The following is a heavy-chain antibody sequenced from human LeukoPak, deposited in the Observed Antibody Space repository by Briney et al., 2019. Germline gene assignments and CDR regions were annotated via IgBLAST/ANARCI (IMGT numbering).Heavy chain of an antibody. J-gene: IGHJ4*02. Sequence: GESLKISCMGSGYRLTNYWMGWVRHVPGSGLEWMGVIYPSDSDTRYSPSFQGQVTISADKSIDTAYLQWSSLQASDTAMYYCARQRDSGFDFDSWGQGTLVTVSS. V-gene: IGHV5-51*01. CDR3: ARQRDSGFDFDS. D-gene: IGHD5-12*01. CDR1: GYRLTNYW. CDR2: IYPSDSDT.